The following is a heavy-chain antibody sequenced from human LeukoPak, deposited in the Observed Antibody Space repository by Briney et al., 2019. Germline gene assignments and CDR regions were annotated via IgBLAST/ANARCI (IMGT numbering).Heavy chain of an antibody. D-gene: IGHD6-13*01. CDR3: ARHYSSSWPNWFDP. CDR2: IYHSGST. CDR1: GYSITTGYY. J-gene: IGHJ5*02. V-gene: IGHV4-38-2*02. Sequence: SETLSLTCTVFGYSITTGYYWGWVRQPPGKGLEWIGSIYHSGSTFYNPSLKSRVTISVDTSKNQFSLKLSSVTAADTAVYYCARHYSSSWPNWFDPWGQGTLVTVSS.